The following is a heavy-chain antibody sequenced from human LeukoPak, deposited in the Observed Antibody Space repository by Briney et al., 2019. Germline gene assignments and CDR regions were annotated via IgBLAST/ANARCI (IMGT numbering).Heavy chain of an antibody. CDR1: GFTFSCTV. Sequence: GGSLRLSCAASGFTFSCTVMTWVRQAPGKGLEWVSAISGSGGSTYYADSVKGRFTISRDNSKNTLYLQMNSLRAEDTAVYYCAKDDVGATDYWGQGTLVTVSS. D-gene: IGHD1-26*01. J-gene: IGHJ4*02. CDR3: AKDDVGATDY. CDR2: ISGSGGST. V-gene: IGHV3-23*01.